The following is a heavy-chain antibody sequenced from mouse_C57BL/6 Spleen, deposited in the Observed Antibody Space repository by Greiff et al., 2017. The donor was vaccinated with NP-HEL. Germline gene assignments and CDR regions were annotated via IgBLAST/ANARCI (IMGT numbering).Heavy chain of an antibody. Sequence: EVQRVESGPELVKPGASVKISCKASGYSFTDYNMNWVKQSNGKSLEWIGVINHNYGTTSYNQKFKGKATLTVDQSSSTAYMQLNSLTSEDSAVYYCARRGDGNYGGHAMDDWGQGTSVTVSS. CDR3: ARRGDGNYGGHAMDD. CDR1: GYSFTDYN. V-gene: IGHV1-39*01. CDR2: INHNYGTT. J-gene: IGHJ4*01. D-gene: IGHD2-1*01.